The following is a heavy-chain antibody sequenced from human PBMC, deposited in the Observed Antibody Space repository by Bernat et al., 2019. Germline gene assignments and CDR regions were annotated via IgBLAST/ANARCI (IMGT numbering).Heavy chain of an antibody. CDR2: ISYDGSNK. D-gene: IGHD6-19*01. CDR3: ARDHDSSGLIDY. Sequence: QVQLVESGGGVVQPGRSLRLSCAASGFTFSSYAMHWVRQAPGKGLEWVAVISYDGSNKYYADSVKGRFTISRDNSKNTLYLQMNSLRAEDTAVYYCARDHDSSGLIDYWGQGTLVTVSS. V-gene: IGHV3-30*01. CDR1: GFTFSSYA. J-gene: IGHJ4*02.